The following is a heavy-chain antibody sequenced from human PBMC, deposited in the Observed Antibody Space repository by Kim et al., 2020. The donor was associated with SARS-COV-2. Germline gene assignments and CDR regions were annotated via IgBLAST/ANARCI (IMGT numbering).Heavy chain of an antibody. J-gene: IGHJ5*02. Sequence: VKCRFTISRSNSKTTRYLQMNSLRAEDTAVYYCAKAPIRLVPGGKIWFDPWGQGTLVTVSS. D-gene: IGHD2-15*01. CDR3: AKAPIRLVPGGKIWFDP. V-gene: IGHV3-30*02.